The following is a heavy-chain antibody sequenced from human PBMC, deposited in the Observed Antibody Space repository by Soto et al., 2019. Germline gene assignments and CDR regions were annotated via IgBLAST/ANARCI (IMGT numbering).Heavy chain of an antibody. CDR2: IKEDGSER. CDR1: GFRFSCCW. D-gene: IGHD2-8*01. J-gene: IGHJ5*01. CDR3: VKGVTNFDS. Sequence: EIRLVESGGGLVQPGGSLRLSCEASGFRFSCCWMSWVRQAPGKGLEWVANIKEDGSERYHVDSVKGRFTISRDNAKSSLYLQMNGLRDEDTAVYYCVKGVTNFDSWGQGTLVTVSS. V-gene: IGHV3-7*03.